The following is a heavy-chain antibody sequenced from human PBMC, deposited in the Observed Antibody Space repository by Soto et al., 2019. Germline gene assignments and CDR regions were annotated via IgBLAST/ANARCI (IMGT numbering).Heavy chain of an antibody. V-gene: IGHV1-69*06. J-gene: IGHJ4*02. CDR2: IIPIFGTA. CDR3: ARARGITGTFLFDY. D-gene: IGHD1-7*01. Sequence: SVKVSCKASGGTFSSYAISWVRQAPGQGLEWMGGIIPIFGTANYAQKFQGRVTITADKSTSTAYMELSSLRSEDTAVYYCARARGITGTFLFDYWGQGTLVTVSS. CDR1: GGTFSSYA.